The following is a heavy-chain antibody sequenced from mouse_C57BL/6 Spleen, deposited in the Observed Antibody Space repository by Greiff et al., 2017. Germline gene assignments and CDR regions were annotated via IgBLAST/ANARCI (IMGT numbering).Heavy chain of an antibody. J-gene: IGHJ2*01. V-gene: IGHV1-80*01. D-gene: IGHD1-1*01. CDR2: IYPGDGDT. CDR1: GYAFSSYW. CDR3: ARRGRNDYFDY. Sequence: VQLQQSGAELVKPGASVKISCKASGYAFSSYWMNWVKQRPGKGLEWIGQIYPGDGDTNYNGKFKGKATLTADKSSSTAYMQLSSLTSEDSAVYFGARRGRNDYFDYWGQGTTLTVSS.